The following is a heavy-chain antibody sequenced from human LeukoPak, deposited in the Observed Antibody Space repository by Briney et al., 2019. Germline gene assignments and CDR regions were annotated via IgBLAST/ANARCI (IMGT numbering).Heavy chain of an antibody. CDR3: ARVYELREEDYYYYYMDV. CDR2: INWNGGST. V-gene: IGHV3-20*04. D-gene: IGHD5/OR15-5a*01. J-gene: IGHJ6*03. Sequence: GGSLRLSCAASGFTFDDYGMNWVRQAPGKGLEWVSGINWNGGSTGYADSVKGRFTISRDNAKNSLYLQMNSLRAEDTALYYCARVYELREEDYYYYYMDVWGKGTTVTISS. CDR1: GFTFDDYG.